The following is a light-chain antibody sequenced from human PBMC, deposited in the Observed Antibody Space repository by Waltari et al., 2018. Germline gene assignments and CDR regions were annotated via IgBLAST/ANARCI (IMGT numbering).Light chain of an antibody. V-gene: IGKV3D-15*01. CDR1: DPIGIN. Sequence: EVVLTQSPATLSVSPGDRVTLPCRASDPIGINLAWYQQRPGQAPILLIYAASFRATGIPARFSGSGSGTEFTLSITSLQSEDFGMYFCQQYQAWYTFGQGTKLEI. J-gene: IGKJ2*01. CDR2: AAS. CDR3: QQYQAWYT.